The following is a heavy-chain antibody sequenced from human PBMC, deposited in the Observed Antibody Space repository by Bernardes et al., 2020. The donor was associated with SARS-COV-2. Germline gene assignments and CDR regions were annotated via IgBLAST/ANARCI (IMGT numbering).Heavy chain of an antibody. V-gene: IGHV2-5*02. CDR1: GFSLKTSGVA. J-gene: IGHJ5*02. D-gene: IGHD3-16*01. Sequence: SGPTLVKPTQTLTLTCNFSGFSLKTSGVAVGWVRQPPGKALQWLAVIYWDDEERYSPFLRSRLAITKDTSKNQVVLTMTNMDPVDTASYFCAYQQNQILGISWGQGTLVTVSS. CDR3: AYQQNQILGIS. CDR2: IYWDDEE.